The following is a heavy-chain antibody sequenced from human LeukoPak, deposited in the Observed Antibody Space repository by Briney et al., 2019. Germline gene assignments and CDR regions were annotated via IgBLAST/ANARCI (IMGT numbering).Heavy chain of an antibody. CDR3: ARGPNYGDRVDYLDS. V-gene: IGHV4-34*01. J-gene: IGHJ4*02. Sequence: MPSETLSLTCAVYGGSFSGYYWSWIRQPPGKGLEWIGEINHSGTTNYNPSLKSRVTISVDTSKNQFSLKVSSVTAADTAVYHCARGPNYGDRVDYLDSWGQGTKVTVSS. CDR1: GGSFSGYY. D-gene: IGHD4-17*01. CDR2: INHSGTT.